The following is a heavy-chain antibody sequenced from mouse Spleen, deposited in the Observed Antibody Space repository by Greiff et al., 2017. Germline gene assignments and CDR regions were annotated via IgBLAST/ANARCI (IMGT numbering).Heavy chain of an antibody. Sequence: VKLVESGPGLVQPSQSLSITCTVSGFSLTSYGVHWVRQSPGKGLEWLGEIWRGGSTDYNAAFMSRLSITKDNSKSQVFVKMNSLQADDTAIYYCAKGSNHWYFDVWGTGTTVTVSS. CDR2: IWRGGST. CDR1: GFSLTSYG. V-gene: IGHV2-5*01. CDR3: AKGSNHWYFDV. D-gene: IGHD2-5*01. J-gene: IGHJ1*03.